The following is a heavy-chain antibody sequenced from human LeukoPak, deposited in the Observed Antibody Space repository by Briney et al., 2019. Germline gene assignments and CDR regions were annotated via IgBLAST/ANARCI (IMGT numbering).Heavy chain of an antibody. D-gene: IGHD4-17*01. CDR1: GYTLTSYD. Sequence: ASVKVSCKASGYTLTSYDINWVRQATGQGLEWMGWMNPNSGNTGYAQEFQGRVTMTRNTSISTAYMELSSLRSEDTAVYYCASRTRTGAFDIWGQGTMVTVSS. J-gene: IGHJ3*02. CDR3: ASRTRTGAFDI. CDR2: MNPNSGNT. V-gene: IGHV1-8*01.